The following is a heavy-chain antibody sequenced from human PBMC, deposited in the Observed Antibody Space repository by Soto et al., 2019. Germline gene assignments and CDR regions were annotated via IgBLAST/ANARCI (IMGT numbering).Heavy chain of an antibody. D-gene: IGHD6-6*01. Sequence: QVQLVQSGAELKKPGASVTVSRKASGYTFTGHDLHWVRQAPGQGLEWMGWIKANGGATKYARKFQGRVTMTRDTSTTTAYLELNSLRSDDTAVYFCARVGSYSDGSSYPYWGQGTLVTVSA. CDR1: GYTFTGHD. CDR3: ARVGSYSDGSSYPY. CDR2: IKANGGAT. V-gene: IGHV1-2*02. J-gene: IGHJ4*02.